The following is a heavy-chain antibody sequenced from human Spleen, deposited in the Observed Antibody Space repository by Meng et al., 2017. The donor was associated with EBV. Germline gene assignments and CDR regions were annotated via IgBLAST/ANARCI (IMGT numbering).Heavy chain of an antibody. J-gene: IGHJ5*02. CDR2: VHYTGST. V-gene: IGHV4-39*01. Sequence: SAPGRGKPAATLSLTSSVSGDFIRSFYYWCWIRQPPGRGLEWIGSVHYTGSTYYSPSLKSRVTVSVDTSKSQFSLRLTSVTAADTAIYYCARPFPSWQSPRLDPFGAWGQGTLVTVSS. CDR1: GDFIRSFYY. D-gene: IGHD6-19*01. CDR3: ARPFPSWQSPRLDPFGA.